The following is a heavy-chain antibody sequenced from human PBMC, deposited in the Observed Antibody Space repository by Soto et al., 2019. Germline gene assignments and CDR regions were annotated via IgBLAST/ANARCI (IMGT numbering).Heavy chain of an antibody. CDR2: INTGTGTT. V-gene: IGHV1-3*04. J-gene: IGHJ4*02. Sequence: GASVKVSCKASGYTFTRYAIHWVRQAPGQSLQWMGWINTGTGTTKYSQNFQGRVTIDMNTSASTAYVELSSLISEDTAMYYCVREYSSGFHWGQGTLVTVSS. CDR1: GYTFTRYA. CDR3: VREYSSGFH. D-gene: IGHD6-19*01.